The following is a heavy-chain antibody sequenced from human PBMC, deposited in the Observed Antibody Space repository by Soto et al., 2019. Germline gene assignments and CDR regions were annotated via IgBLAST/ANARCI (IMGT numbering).Heavy chain of an antibody. D-gene: IGHD6-13*01. Sequence: EGSLRLSCAASGFTFSSYSMNWVPQAPGKALVCASSISSSIPYMYYSDSVKGRFTISRDNAKNSLYLQMNSLRAEDTAVYYCARVAAWYSSSAGYYYGMDVWGQGTTGVVCS. CDR3: ARVAAWYSSSAGYYYGMDV. V-gene: IGHV3-21*01. J-gene: IGHJ6*02. CDR2: ISSSIPYM. CDR1: GFTFSSYS.